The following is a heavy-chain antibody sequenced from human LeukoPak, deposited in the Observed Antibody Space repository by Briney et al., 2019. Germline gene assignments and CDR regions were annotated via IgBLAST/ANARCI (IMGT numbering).Heavy chain of an antibody. D-gene: IGHD3-22*01. V-gene: IGHV3-23*01. J-gene: IGHJ4*02. CDR1: GFTFSSYA. CDR3: AKVKYYYDSSGYYFDY. CDR2: ISGSGGST. Sequence: GGSLRLSCAASGFTFSSYAMSWVRQAPGKGLEWVSAISGSGGSTYYADSVKGRFTISRDNSKNTLYPQMNSLRAEDTAVYYCAKVKYYYDSSGYYFDYWGQGTLVTVSS.